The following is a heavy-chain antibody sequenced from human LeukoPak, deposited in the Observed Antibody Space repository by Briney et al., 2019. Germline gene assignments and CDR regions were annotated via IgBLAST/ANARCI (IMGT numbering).Heavy chain of an antibody. D-gene: IGHD1-26*01. CDR3: GRDLSSGSYGP. CDR2: ISAYNGNT. V-gene: IGHV1-18*01. CDR1: GCTFTSYG. J-gene: IGHJ5*02. Sequence: ASVKVSCKASGCTFTSYGISWVRQAPGQGLEWMGWISAYNGNTNYAQKLQGRVTMTTDTSTSTAYMELRSLRSDDTAVYYCGRDLSSGSYGPWGQGTLVTVSS.